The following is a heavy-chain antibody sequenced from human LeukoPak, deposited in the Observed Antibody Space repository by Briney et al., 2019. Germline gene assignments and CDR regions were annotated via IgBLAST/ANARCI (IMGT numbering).Heavy chain of an antibody. CDR3: ARDFRAVAGTGFDP. V-gene: IGHV4-39*07. CDR1: GGSISSSSYY. J-gene: IGHJ5*02. Sequence: SETLSLTCTVSGGSISSSSYYWGWIRQPPGKGLEWIGSIYYSGSTYYNPSLKSRVTISVDKSKNQFSLKLSSVTAADTAVYYCARDFRAVAGTGFDPWGQGTLVTVSS. CDR2: IYYSGST. D-gene: IGHD6-19*01.